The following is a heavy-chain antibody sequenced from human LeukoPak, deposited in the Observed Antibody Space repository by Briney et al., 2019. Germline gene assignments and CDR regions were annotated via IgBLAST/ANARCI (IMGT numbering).Heavy chain of an antibody. CDR1: GFIVSNNY. V-gene: IGHV3-53*01. CDR3: AREYVWGSYRYNAFDI. CDR2: IYSGGST. D-gene: IGHD3-16*02. Sequence: PGGSLRLSCAVSGFIVSNNYMSWVRQAPGKGLEWVSVIYSGGSTYYADSVKGRFTISRDHSKNTLYLQMNSLRAEDTAVYYCAREYVWGSYRYNAFDIWGQGTMVTVSS. J-gene: IGHJ3*02.